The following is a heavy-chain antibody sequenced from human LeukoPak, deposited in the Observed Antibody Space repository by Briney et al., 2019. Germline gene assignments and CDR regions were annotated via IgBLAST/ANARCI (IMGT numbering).Heavy chain of an antibody. CDR1: GFTFSSYA. Sequence: GGSLRLSCAASGFTFSSYAMSWVRQAPGKGLVWVSAISGSGVSTYYADSVKGRFTISRDNSKNTLYLQMNSLRAEDTAVYYCAKDHKIAAGMGIDYWGQGTLVTVSS. CDR2: ISGSGVST. CDR3: AKDHKIAAGMGIDY. J-gene: IGHJ4*02. V-gene: IGHV3-23*01. D-gene: IGHD6-13*01.